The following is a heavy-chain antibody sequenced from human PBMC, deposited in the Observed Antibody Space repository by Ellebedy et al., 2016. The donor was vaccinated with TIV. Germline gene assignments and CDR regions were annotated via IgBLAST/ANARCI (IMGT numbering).Heavy chain of an antibody. Sequence: GGSLRLSCAASGFTFSSYGMHWVRQAPGKGLEWVAVIWYDGSHKYYADSVKGRFTISRDNSKNTLSLQMNSLRADDTAVNYCARRIADRPGYYYGLDVWGQGTTVTVSS. CDR2: IWYDGSHK. J-gene: IGHJ6*02. CDR1: GFTFSSYG. D-gene: IGHD6-6*01. CDR3: ARRIADRPGYYYGLDV. V-gene: IGHV3-33*01.